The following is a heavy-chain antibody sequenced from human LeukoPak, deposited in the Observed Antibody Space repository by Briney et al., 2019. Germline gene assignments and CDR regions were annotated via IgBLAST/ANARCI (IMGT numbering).Heavy chain of an antibody. J-gene: IGHJ4*02. CDR1: GYSISSGYC. Sequence: SETLSLTCAVSGYSISSGYCWGWIRQPPGKGVEWIGSIYHSGSTYYNPSLKSRVTISVDTSKNQFSLKLSSVTAADTAVYYCARDRVVAYDSSGYFPPFDYWGQGTLVTVSS. CDR2: IYHSGST. CDR3: ARDRVVAYDSSGYFPPFDY. D-gene: IGHD3-22*01. V-gene: IGHV4-38-2*02.